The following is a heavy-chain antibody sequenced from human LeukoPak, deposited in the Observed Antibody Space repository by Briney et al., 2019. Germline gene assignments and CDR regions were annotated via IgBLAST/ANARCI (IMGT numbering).Heavy chain of an antibody. CDR1: GGSISSGGYY. D-gene: IGHD3/OR15-3a*01. CDR2: IYYSGST. Sequence: SQTLSLTCTVSGGSISSGGYYWSWIRQHPGKGLEWIGYIYYSGSTYYNPSLKSRVTISVDTSKNQFSLMLSSVTAADTAVYYCARDRAWTPSPFTFDPWGQGTLVTVSS. V-gene: IGHV4-31*03. CDR3: ARDRAWTPSPFTFDP. J-gene: IGHJ5*02.